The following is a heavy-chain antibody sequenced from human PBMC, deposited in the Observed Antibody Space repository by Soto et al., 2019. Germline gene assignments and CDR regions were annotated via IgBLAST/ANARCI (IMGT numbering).Heavy chain of an antibody. CDR1: GGSISSGGYY. V-gene: IGHV4-31*03. Sequence: SETLSLTCTVSGGSISSGGYYWSWIRQHPGKGLEWIGYIYYSGSTYYNPSLKSRVTISVDTSKNQFSLKLSSVTAADTAVYYCARDRGSGGRWEDPPPRPYYYYGMDVWGQGTTVTVSS. CDR2: IYYSGST. J-gene: IGHJ6*02. D-gene: IGHD1-26*01. CDR3: ARDRGSGGRWEDPPPRPYYYYGMDV.